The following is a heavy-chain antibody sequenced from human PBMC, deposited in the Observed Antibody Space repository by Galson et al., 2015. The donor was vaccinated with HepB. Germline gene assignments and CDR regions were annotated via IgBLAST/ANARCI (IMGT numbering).Heavy chain of an antibody. Sequence: SLRLSCAASGFTFSSYAMSWVRQAPGKGLEWVSAISGSGGSTYYADSVKGRFTISRNNSKNTLYLQMNSLRAEDTAVYYCAKDPRGLGYCSGGSCYSWGQGTLVTVSS. J-gene: IGHJ4*02. D-gene: IGHD2-15*01. CDR2: ISGSGGST. CDR3: AKDPRGLGYCSGGSCYS. V-gene: IGHV3-23*01. CDR1: GFTFSSYA.